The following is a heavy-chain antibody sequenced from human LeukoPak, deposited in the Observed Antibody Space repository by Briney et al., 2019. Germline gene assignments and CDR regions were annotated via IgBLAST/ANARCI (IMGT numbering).Heavy chain of an antibody. CDR1: GGSIGTYY. J-gene: IGHJ6*03. V-gene: IGHV4-59*08. CDR2: IYVTGT. D-gene: IGHD3-16*02. CDR3: ARHIGGGIEDMDV. Sequence: SETLSLTCTVSGGSIGTYYWSWIRQSPGKGLEWIGYIYVTGTRYNPYLQSRVTISVDRSRNQFFLKMSSVTAADTAVYYCARHIGGGIEDMDVWGKGTAVTVSS.